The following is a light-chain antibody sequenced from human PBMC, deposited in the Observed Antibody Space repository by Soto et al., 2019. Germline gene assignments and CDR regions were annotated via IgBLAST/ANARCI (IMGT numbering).Light chain of an antibody. CDR2: KAS. CDR3: QQYNSYSHT. V-gene: IGKV1-5*03. CDR1: QSISSW. Sequence: DIQMTQSPSTLSSSVGDIVTVTCRASQSISSWLAWYQQKPGKAPKLLIYKASSLESGVPSRFSGSGSGTEFTLTISSLQPDDFATYYCQQYNSYSHTFGQGTKVDI. J-gene: IGKJ2*01.